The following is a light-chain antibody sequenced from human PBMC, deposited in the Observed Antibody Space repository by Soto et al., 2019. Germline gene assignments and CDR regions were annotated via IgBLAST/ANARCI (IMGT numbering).Light chain of an antibody. CDR1: QSIRTW. CDR2: EAS. CDR3: QQYNGYSRT. V-gene: IGKV1-5*03. J-gene: IGKJ1*01. Sequence: DIQMTQSPSTLSASVGDRITITCRASQSIRTWLAWYQQRPGIAPKLLIYEASTLQSGVPSRFSGSGSGTEFSLTISSLQPDDFATYYCQQYNGYSRTFGQGTKVEIK.